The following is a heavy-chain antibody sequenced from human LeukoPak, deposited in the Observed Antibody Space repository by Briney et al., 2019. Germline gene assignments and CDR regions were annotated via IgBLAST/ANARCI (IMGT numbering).Heavy chain of an antibody. J-gene: IGHJ3*02. V-gene: IGHV6-1*01. CDR1: GDSVSSNSAA. Sequence: SPTLSLTCAISGDSVSSNSAAWNWLRQSPSGGLEWLVSTCYRSKWYNDYAVSVKSLITINPDTSKNQFSLQLDSVTPEDTAVYYCCHSLSGRTGAFDIWGRGTVVTVSS. CDR2: TCYRSKWYN. D-gene: IGHD2-21*01. CDR3: CHSLSGRTGAFDI.